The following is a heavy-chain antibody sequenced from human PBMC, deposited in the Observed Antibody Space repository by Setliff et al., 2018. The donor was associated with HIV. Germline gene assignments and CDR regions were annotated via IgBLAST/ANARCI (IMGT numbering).Heavy chain of an antibody. CDR2: INTSGTT. V-gene: IGHV4-4*09. CDR1: GGSISSYY. D-gene: IGHD3-22*01. Sequence: SETLSLTCTVSGGSISSYYWSWIRQPPGKGLEWIGYINTSGTTNYNPSLKSRVTISVDTSKNQFSLKLSSVTATDTAVYFCARQTYYYDNSGHNWFDPWGQGTLVTVSS. CDR3: ARQTYYYDNSGHNWFDP. J-gene: IGHJ5*02.